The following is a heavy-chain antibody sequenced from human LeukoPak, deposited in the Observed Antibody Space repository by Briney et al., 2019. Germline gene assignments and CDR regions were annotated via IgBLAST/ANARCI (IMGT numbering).Heavy chain of an antibody. CDR1: GFTFSDAW. J-gene: IGHJ4*02. Sequence: PGGSPRLSCADSGFTFSDAWMSWVRQAPGRGLEWVGRIKSKTDGAATDYAAPVKGRFTISRDDSKNTLFLQMNSLRTEDTAVYYCTTATMIRGVSDYWGQGTLVTVSS. D-gene: IGHD3-10*01. CDR2: IKSKTDGAAT. V-gene: IGHV3-15*01. CDR3: TTATMIRGVSDY.